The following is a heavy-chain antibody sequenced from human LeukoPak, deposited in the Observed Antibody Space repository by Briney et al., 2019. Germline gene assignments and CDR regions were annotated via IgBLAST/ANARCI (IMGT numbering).Heavy chain of an antibody. D-gene: IGHD1-26*01. CDR1: GYTFTGYY. Sequence: ASVKVSCKASGYTFTGYYIHWVRQAPGQGLEWMGWINPNSGGTNYAQKFQGRVTMTRDTSISTAYMELSRLRSDDTAVYYCARDIWELLLLFDYWGQGTLVTVSS. CDR2: INPNSGGT. V-gene: IGHV1-2*02. CDR3: ARDIWELLLLFDY. J-gene: IGHJ4*02.